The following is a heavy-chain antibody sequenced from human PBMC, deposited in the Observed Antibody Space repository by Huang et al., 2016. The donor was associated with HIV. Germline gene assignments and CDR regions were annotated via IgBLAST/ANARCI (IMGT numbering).Heavy chain of an antibody. J-gene: IGHJ5*01. V-gene: IGHV1-46*03. Sequence: QVQLVQSGAEVKKPGASVTISCKASGFSILIYYIHWVRQAPGQGLEWMGIVKPSGGGADYAQKFKGRVTMTRDTSTRTRYMELSSLRSEDTAVYYCAREGITPSGTEVSGFDFWGQGTPVSVSS. CDR2: VKPSGGGA. D-gene: IGHD6-13*01. CDR1: GFSILIYY. CDR3: AREGITPSGTEVSGFDF.